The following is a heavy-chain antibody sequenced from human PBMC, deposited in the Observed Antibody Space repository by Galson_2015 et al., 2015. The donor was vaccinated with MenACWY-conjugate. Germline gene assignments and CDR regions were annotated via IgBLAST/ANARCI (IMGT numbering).Heavy chain of an antibody. Sequence: QSGAEVKKPGESLTISCTGSGYSFSTYWIGWVRQMPGKGLEWMGIIWPGDSHTIYSPSFQGQVTISVDKSKDTAYLQWNSLQASDTGMYYCARRQFKAAAAAFDPWGQGTLVTVSS. D-gene: IGHD6-13*01. CDR1: GYSFSTYW. V-gene: IGHV5-51*01. CDR2: IWPGDSHT. CDR3: ARRQFKAAAAAFDP. J-gene: IGHJ5*02.